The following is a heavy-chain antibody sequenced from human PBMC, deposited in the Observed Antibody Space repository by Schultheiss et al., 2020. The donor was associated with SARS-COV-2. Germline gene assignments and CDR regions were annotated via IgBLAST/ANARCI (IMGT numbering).Heavy chain of an antibody. Sequence: GGSLRLSCAASGFTFSSYSMNWVRQAPGKGLEWVSSISSSSSYIYYADSVKGRFTISRDNSKNTLYLQMNSLRAEDTAVYYCAKDSLVGLRDYWGQGTLVTVSS. J-gene: IGHJ4*02. D-gene: IGHD1-26*01. CDR1: GFTFSSYS. V-gene: IGHV3-21*04. CDR3: AKDSLVGLRDY. CDR2: ISSSSSYI.